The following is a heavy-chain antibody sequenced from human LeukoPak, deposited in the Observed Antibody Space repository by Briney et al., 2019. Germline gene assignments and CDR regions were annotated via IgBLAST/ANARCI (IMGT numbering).Heavy chain of an antibody. CDR2: ISWNSGSM. CDR3: VKGSGAGPVYSWFDP. D-gene: IGHD6-13*01. CDR1: GFTFDDYA. Sequence: PGGSLRLSCAASGFTFDDYAMLWVRQPLGKGLEWVSGISWNSGSMAYVDSVKGRFTISRDNAKNSLYLQMNSLRAEDTALYYCVKGSGAGPVYSWFDPWGQGTLVTVSS. J-gene: IGHJ5*02. V-gene: IGHV3-9*01.